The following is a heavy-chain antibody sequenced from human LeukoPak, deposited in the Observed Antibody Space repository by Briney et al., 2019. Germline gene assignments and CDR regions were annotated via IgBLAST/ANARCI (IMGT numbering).Heavy chain of an antibody. D-gene: IGHD3-9*01. J-gene: IGHJ3*02. V-gene: IGHV1-46*01. CDR2: INPSGGST. CDR1: GYTFTSYY. Sequence: ASVKVPCKASGYTFTSYYMHWVRQAPGQGLEWMGIINPSGGSTSYAQKFQGRVTMTRDTSTSTVYMELSSLRSEDTAVYYCARWRDYDILTGYYRAFDIWGQGTMVTVSS. CDR3: ARWRDYDILTGYYRAFDI.